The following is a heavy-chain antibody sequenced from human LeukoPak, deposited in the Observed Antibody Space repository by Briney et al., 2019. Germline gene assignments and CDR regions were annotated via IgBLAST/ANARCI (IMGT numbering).Heavy chain of an antibody. Sequence: SETLSLTCAVYGGSFSGYYWSWIRQPPGKGLEWIGEISHSGSTNYNPSLKSRVTISVDTSKNQFSLKLSSVTAADTAVYYCASLGYGDDYGDYESPTFDYWGQGTLVTVSS. CDR1: GGSFSGYY. CDR2: ISHSGST. D-gene: IGHD4-17*01. V-gene: IGHV4-34*01. J-gene: IGHJ4*02. CDR3: ASLGYGDDYGDYESPTFDY.